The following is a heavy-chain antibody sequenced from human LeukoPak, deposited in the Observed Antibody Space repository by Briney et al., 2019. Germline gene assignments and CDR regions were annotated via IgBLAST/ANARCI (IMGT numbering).Heavy chain of an antibody. CDR3: ARSGYSYGADAFDI. V-gene: IGHV4-59*01. D-gene: IGHD5-18*01. CDR1: GGSISSYY. Sequence: SETLSLTCTVSGGSISSYYWGWIRQPPGKGLEWIGYIYYSGSTNFNPSLKSRVTISVDTSKNQFSLKLSSVTAADTAVYYCARSGYSYGADAFDIWGQGTMVTVSS. J-gene: IGHJ3*02. CDR2: IYYSGST.